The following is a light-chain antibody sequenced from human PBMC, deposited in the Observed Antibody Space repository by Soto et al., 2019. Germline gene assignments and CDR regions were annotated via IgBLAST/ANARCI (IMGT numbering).Light chain of an antibody. J-gene: IGKJ1*01. CDR2: GAS. Sequence: EVMLTQSPGTLSLSPGERATLSCRASQSVSSNYSALYQQKSGQAPSLLIYGASNRATGIPDRFSGSGSGTDFTLTIRRLEPEDFAVYYCQQYYTSPRSLGKGTKVEFK. CDR3: QQYYTSPRS. CDR1: QSVSSNY. V-gene: IGKV3-20*01.